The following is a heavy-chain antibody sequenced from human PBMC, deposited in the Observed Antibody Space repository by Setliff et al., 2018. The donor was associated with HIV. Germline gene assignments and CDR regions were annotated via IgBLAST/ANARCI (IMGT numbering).Heavy chain of an antibody. D-gene: IGHD1-26*01. CDR1: GGSISSHY. V-gene: IGHV4-59*11. CDR2: IYYNGIT. Sequence: SETLSLTCTVSGGSISSHYWSWIRQPPGKGLEWIGSIYYNGITNYNPSLKSRVTVSVDTSKNQFYLKLSSVTAADTAVYYCARAVGASYATPYLDYWGRGTLVTVSS. J-gene: IGHJ4*02. CDR3: ARAVGASYATPYLDY.